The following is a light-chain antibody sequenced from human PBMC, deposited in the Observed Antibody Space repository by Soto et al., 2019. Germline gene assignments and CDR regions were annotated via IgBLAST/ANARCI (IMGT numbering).Light chain of an antibody. CDR1: QSLLHTDGYNY. Sequence: DIVMTQSPLSLPVTPGEPASISCRSSQSLLHTDGYNYLDWYLQKTGQSPQLLIYLGSNRASGVPDRFSGSGSGTDFTLKISRVEADDVGVYYCVRALQRPPTLSQGTKVEIK. V-gene: IGKV2-28*01. J-gene: IGKJ1*01. CDR2: LGS. CDR3: VRALQRPPT.